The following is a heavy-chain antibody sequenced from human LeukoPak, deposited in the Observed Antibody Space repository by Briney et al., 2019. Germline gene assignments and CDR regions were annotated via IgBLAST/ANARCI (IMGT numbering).Heavy chain of an antibody. CDR2: ISYDGSNK. Sequence: PGGSLRLSCAASGFTLRIYAMYWVRHAPGKGLEWVAVISYDGSNKYYADSVKGRFTFSRDNSKNTLYLQMNSLRAEDMAVYYCARDSYVIDSSGYFYNWGQGSLVSVSS. J-gene: IGHJ4*02. D-gene: IGHD3-22*01. CDR3: ARDSYVIDSSGYFYN. CDR1: GFTLRIYA. V-gene: IGHV3-30*04.